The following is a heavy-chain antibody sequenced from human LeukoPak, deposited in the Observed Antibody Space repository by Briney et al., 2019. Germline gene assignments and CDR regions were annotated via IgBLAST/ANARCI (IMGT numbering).Heavy chain of an antibody. Sequence: GGSLRLSCAASGFTFSSYGMTWVRQAPGKGLEWVSAISDDASKTYYADSVRGRFAISRDNSGNKLYLQMDRLSVEDTAVYYCAKDLHGDYVRWGDYWGQGTLVTVSS. J-gene: IGHJ4*02. V-gene: IGHV3-23*01. CDR2: ISDDASKT. CDR3: AKDLHGDYVRWGDY. D-gene: IGHD4-17*01. CDR1: GFTFSSYG.